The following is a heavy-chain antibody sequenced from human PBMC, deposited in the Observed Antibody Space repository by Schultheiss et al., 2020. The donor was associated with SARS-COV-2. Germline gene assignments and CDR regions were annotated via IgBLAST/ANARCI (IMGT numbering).Heavy chain of an antibody. D-gene: IGHD5-18*01. V-gene: IGHV3-23*01. CDR1: GFTFRSYA. J-gene: IGHJ4*02. Sequence: GGSLRLSCAASGFTFRSYAMSWVRQAPGKGLEWVSAISGSGGSTYYADSVKGRFTISRDNSKNTVYLQMNSLRAEDTALYYCAKDTGPMVIHSRAFDYWGQGTLVTVSS. CDR3: AKDTGPMVIHSRAFDY. CDR2: ISGSGGST.